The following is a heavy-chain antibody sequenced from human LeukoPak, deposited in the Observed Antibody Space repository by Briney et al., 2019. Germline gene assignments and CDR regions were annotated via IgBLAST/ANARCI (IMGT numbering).Heavy chain of an antibody. CDR2: ISYDGSNK. D-gene: IGHD6-13*01. CDR3: AKLYSSSSRGGYY. V-gene: IGHV3-30*18. Sequence: GGSLRLSCAASGFTFSSYGMHWVRQAPGRGLEWVAVISYDGSNKYYADSVKDRFTISRDNSKNTLYLQMNSLRAEDTAVYYCAKLYSSSSRGGYYWGQGTLVTVSS. CDR1: GFTFSSYG. J-gene: IGHJ4*02.